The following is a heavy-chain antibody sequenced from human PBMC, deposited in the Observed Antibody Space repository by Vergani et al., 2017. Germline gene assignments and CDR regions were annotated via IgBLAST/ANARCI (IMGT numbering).Heavy chain of an antibody. CDR2: INHSGST. Sequence: QVQQQQWGAGLLKPSETLSLTCAVYGGSFSGYYWSWIRQPPGKGLEWIGEINHSGSTNYNPSLKSRVTISVDTSKNQFSLKLSSVTAADTAVYYCARGRGVVVPAALRWFDPWGQGTLVTVSS. CDR3: ARGRGVVVPAALRWFDP. V-gene: IGHV4-34*01. D-gene: IGHD2-2*01. CDR1: GGSFSGYY. J-gene: IGHJ5*02.